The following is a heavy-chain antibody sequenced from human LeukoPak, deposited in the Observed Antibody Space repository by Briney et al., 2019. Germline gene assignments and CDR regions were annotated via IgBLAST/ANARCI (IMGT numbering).Heavy chain of an antibody. CDR3: AKGKYSSSWYVSDY. CDR1: GFTFDDYA. D-gene: IGHD6-13*01. J-gene: IGHJ4*02. CDR2: ISWNSGSI. Sequence: GGSLRLSCAASGFTFDDYAMPWVRQAPGKGLEWVSGISWNSGSIGYADSVKGRFTISRDNAKNSLYLQMNSLRVEDTALYYCAKGKYSSSWYVSDYWGQGTLVTVSS. V-gene: IGHV3-9*01.